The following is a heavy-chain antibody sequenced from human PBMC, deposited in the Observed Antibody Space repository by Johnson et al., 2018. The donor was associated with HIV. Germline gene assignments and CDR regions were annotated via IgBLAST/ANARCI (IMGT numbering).Heavy chain of an antibody. CDR2: IKQDGSEK. D-gene: IGHD6-19*01. J-gene: IGHJ3*02. V-gene: IGHV3-7*01. CDR1: GFTFDDYA. CDR3: ARDRAVAGTHHDAFDI. Sequence: VQLVESGGGLVQPGRSLRLSCAASGFTFDDYAMHWVRQAPGKGLEWVANIKQDGSEKYYVDSVKGRFTISRDNAKNSLYLQMNSLRAEDTAVYYCARDRAVAGTHHDAFDIWGQGT.